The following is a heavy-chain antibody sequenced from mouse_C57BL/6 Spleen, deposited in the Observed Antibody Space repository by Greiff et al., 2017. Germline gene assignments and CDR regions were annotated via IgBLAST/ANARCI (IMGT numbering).Heavy chain of an antibody. V-gene: IGHV3-6*01. CDR3: ARGGFHWYFDG. J-gene: IGHJ1*03. Sequence: VQLKESGPGLVKPSQSLSLTCSVTGYSITSGYYWNWIRQFPGNKLEWMGYISYDGSNNSNPSLKNRISITRDTSKNQFFLKLNSVTTEDTATYYCARGGFHWYFDGWGTGTTVTVSS. CDR2: ISYDGSN. CDR1: GYSITSGYY.